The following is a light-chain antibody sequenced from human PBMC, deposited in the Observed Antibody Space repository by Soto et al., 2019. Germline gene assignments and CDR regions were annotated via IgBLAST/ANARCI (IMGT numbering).Light chain of an antibody. Sequence: DIQMNQYNSSLCASVGDRVTITCRASQDIRTYLNWFQLKPGKAPKLLIYDASSLESGVPSRFSGSGSGTEFTLTISSLQPDDFATYYCQQYNNYSTFGQGTKVDVK. CDR3: QQYNNYST. CDR1: QDIRTY. CDR2: DAS. J-gene: IGKJ1*01. V-gene: IGKV1-5*01.